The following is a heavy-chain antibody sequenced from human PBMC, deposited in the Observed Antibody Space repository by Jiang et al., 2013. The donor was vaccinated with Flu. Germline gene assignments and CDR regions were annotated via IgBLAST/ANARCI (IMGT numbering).Heavy chain of an antibody. J-gene: IGHJ4*02. CDR2: INHSGST. CDR1: GGSFSGYY. V-gene: IGHV4-34*01. CDR3: ASWRSYYDSSGYGY. Sequence: LLKPSETLSLTCAVYGGSFSGYYWNWIRQPPGKGLEWVGDINHSGSTNYNPSLKSRVTISVDTSKNQFSLKLSSVTAADTAVYYCASWRSYYDSSGYGYWGQGTLVTVSS. D-gene: IGHD3-22*01.